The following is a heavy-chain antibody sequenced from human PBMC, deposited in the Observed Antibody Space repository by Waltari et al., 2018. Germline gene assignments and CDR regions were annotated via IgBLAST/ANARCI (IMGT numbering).Heavy chain of an antibody. V-gene: IGHV3-30*01. D-gene: IGHD2-2*01. Sequence: QGQLVESGGGVVQPGRSLRLSCAASGVPSSSYAMQWVRQAPGKGLEWVALISYEGSAKFYADPVKGRFAISRDNSKDTLYLQMNSLRAEDTAVYYCARDEGWLLFPYYAMDVWGQGATVTVS. J-gene: IGHJ6*02. CDR1: GVPSSSYA. CDR2: ISYEGSAK. CDR3: ARDEGWLLFPYYAMDV.